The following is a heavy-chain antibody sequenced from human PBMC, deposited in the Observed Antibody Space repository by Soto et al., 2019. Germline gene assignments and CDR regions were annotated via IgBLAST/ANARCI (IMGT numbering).Heavy chain of an antibody. CDR1: GFTFSSYG. Sequence: ESGGGVVQPGRSLRLSCAASGFTFSSYGMHWVCQAPGKGLEWVAVIWYDGSNKYYADSVKGRFTISRDNSKNTLYLQMNSLRAEDTAVYYCARGNCSGGSCYVFDYWGQGTLVTVSS. J-gene: IGHJ4*02. CDR3: ARGNCSGGSCYVFDY. V-gene: IGHV3-33*01. D-gene: IGHD2-15*01. CDR2: IWYDGSNK.